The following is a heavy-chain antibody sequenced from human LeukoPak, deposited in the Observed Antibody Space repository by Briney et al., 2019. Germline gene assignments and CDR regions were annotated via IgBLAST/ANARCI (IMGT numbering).Heavy chain of an antibody. V-gene: IGHV3-7*03. Sequence: GGSLRLSCAASGFTFSNYWMTWVRQAPGKGLEWVASIKQDGSEKYYVDSVKGRFTFSRDNAKNSLYLQMDSLRAEDTAVYYCARDKSAGADTGSSFYYWGQGALVTVSS. J-gene: IGHJ4*02. CDR1: GFTFSNYW. CDR3: ARDKSAGADTGSSFYY. CDR2: IKQDGSEK. D-gene: IGHD3-10*01.